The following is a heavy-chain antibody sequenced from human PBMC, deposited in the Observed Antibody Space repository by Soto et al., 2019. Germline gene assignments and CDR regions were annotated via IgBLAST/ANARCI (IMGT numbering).Heavy chain of an antibody. Sequence: PSETLSLTCTVSGASSIGHYWSWIRQPPGKGLEWIGYVYNYGSTTYSPSLKSRVTISADTSRNQISLNLTSVTAADTAMYYCARQGNGAEGFDYWGQGTLVTVSS. J-gene: IGHJ4*02. CDR1: GASSIGHY. CDR2: VYNYGST. D-gene: IGHD4-17*01. V-gene: IGHV4-59*08. CDR3: ARQGNGAEGFDY.